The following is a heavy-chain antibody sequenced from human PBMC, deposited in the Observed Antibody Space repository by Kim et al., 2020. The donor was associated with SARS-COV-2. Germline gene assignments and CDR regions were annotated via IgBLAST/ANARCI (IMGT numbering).Heavy chain of an antibody. CDR2: IYTSGST. J-gene: IGHJ3*02. D-gene: IGHD3-10*01. CDR1: GGSISSGSYY. V-gene: IGHV4-61*02. Sequence: SETLSITCTVSGGSISSGSYYWSWIRQPAGKGLEWIGRIYTSGSTNYNPSLKSRVTISVDTSKNQFSLKLSSVTAADTAVYYCARVRGASDAFDIWGQGTMVTVSS. CDR3: ARVRGASDAFDI.